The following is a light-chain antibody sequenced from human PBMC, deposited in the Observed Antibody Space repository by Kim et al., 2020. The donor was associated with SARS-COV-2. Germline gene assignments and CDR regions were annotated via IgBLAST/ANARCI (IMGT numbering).Light chain of an antibody. CDR2: SAS. J-gene: IGKJ1*01. CDR1: QGISNS. CDR3: QKYNAAPWT. V-gene: IGKV1-27*01. Sequence: APVGDRVTITCRASQGISNSLAWYQQKPGKVPKVLIYSASAFQSWVPSRFSGSGSGTDFTLTISSLQPEDVATYYCQKYNAAPWTFGQGTKVDIK.